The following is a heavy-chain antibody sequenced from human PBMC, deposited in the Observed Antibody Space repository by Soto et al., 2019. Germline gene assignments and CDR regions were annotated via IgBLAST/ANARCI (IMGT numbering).Heavy chain of an antibody. CDR3: ARDRDIWTGGADYYYYGMDC. V-gene: IGHV1-18*01. CDR2: ISAYNGNT. J-gene: IGHJ6*04. D-gene: IGHD3-9*01. CDR1: GYTFTSYG. Sequence: ASVKVSCKASGYTFTSYGISWVRQAPGQGLEWMGWISAYNGNTNYAQKLQGRVTMTTDTSTSTAYMELRSLRSDDTAVYYCARDRDIWTGGADYYYYGMDCWGKGTTVTVSS.